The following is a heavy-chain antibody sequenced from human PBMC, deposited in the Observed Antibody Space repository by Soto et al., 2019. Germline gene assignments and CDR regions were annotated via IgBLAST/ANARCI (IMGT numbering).Heavy chain of an antibody. Sequence: SLRLSCTASGFTFGDYAMSWFRQAPGKGLEWVGFIRSKAYGGTTEYAASVKGRFTISRDDSKSIAYLQMNSLKTEDTAVYYCTRDPGYSSSWYFPAFDIWGQGTMVTVSS. V-gene: IGHV3-49*03. J-gene: IGHJ3*02. CDR1: GFTFGDYA. CDR3: TRDPGYSSSWYFPAFDI. CDR2: IRSKAYGGTT. D-gene: IGHD6-13*01.